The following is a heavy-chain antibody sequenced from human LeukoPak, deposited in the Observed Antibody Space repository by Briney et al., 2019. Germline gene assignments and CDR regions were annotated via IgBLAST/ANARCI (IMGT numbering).Heavy chain of an antibody. CDR1: VYNFLHYE. J-gene: IGHJ4*02. V-gene: IGHV1-2*02. D-gene: IGHD3-3*01. CDR3: ARVIPSFSLSGMVIY. CDR2: INPNNGDT. Sequence: ASVKVSCMDPVYNFLHYEIHSGTQAPGQGFEWMGWINPNNGDTNYAQKFQGRVTMTRDTSVSTAFMELSTLKSDDAAVYYCARVIPSFSLSGMVIYWGQGTLLTVSS.